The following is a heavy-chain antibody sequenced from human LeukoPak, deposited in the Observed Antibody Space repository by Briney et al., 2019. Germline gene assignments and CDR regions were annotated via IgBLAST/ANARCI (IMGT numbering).Heavy chain of an antibody. Sequence: ASVKVSCKASGYTFTGYYMHWVRQAPGQGLEWMGWINPNSGGTNYAQKFQGRVTMTRDTSISTAYMELSRLRSDDTAVYYCARDLVEPLFWSGYWADDDAFDIWGQGTMVTVSS. V-gene: IGHV1-2*02. CDR2: INPNSGGT. D-gene: IGHD3-3*01. J-gene: IGHJ3*02. CDR1: GYTFTGYY. CDR3: ARDLVEPLFWSGYWADDDAFDI.